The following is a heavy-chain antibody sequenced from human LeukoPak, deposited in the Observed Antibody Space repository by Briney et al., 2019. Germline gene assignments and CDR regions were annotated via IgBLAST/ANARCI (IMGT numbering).Heavy chain of an antibody. CDR2: INHSGST. V-gene: IGHV4-34*01. CDR3: ARGIRRIAAAGSRFAY. J-gene: IGHJ4*02. D-gene: IGHD6-13*01. CDR1: GGSFSGYY. Sequence: SETLSLTCAVYGGSFSGYYWSWIRQPPGKGLEWIGEINHSGSTNYNPSLKSRVTISVDTSKNQFSLKLSSVTAADTAVYYCARGIRRIAAAGSRFAYWGQGTLVTVSS.